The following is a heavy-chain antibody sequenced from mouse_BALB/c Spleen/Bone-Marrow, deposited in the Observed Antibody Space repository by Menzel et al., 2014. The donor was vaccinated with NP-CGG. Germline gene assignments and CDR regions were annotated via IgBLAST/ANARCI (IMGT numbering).Heavy chain of an antibody. V-gene: IGHV1-37*01. J-gene: IGHJ3*01. Sequence: VQLKESGPELVKPGASVKISCKASGYSFTGYFMNWMKQSHGKSLEWIGRINPYNGDPFYNQKFKGKATLTVDKSSSTAHMELLSLTSEDSAVYYWGRGNDDHGTWFSYWGQGTRVPVSA. CDR1: GYSFTGYF. CDR2: INPYNGDP. D-gene: IGHD2-4*01. CDR3: GRGNDDHGTWFSY.